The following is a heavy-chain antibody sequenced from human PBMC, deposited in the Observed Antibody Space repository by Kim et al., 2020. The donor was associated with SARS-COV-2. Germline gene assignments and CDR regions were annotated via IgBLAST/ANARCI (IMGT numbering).Heavy chain of an antibody. CDR2: IYYSGST. V-gene: IGHV4-39*01. CDR1: GGSISSSSYY. J-gene: IGHJ6*03. CDR3: ARHDQGTSYDFWSGYPTPPYYYYMDV. D-gene: IGHD3-3*01. Sequence: SETLSLTCTVSGGSISSSSYYWGWIRQPPGKGLEWIGSIYYSGSTYYNPSLKSRVTISVDTSKNQFSLKLSSVTAADTAVYYCARHDQGTSYDFWSGYPTPPYYYYMDVWGKGTTVTVSS.